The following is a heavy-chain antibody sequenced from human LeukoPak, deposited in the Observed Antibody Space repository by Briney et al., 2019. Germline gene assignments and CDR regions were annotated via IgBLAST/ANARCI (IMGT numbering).Heavy chain of an antibody. Sequence: GGSLRLSCAVSGITLSNYGMSWVRQAPGKGLEWVAGISGSGGRTSYADSVKGRFTISRDSPKNTLYLQMNSLRAEDTAVYFCAKRGVVIRVVLVGFHKEAYYFDSWGQGALVTVSS. CDR1: GITLSNYG. J-gene: IGHJ4*02. CDR2: ISGSGGRT. CDR3: AKRGVVIRVVLVGFHKEAYYFDS. V-gene: IGHV3-23*01. D-gene: IGHD3-10*01.